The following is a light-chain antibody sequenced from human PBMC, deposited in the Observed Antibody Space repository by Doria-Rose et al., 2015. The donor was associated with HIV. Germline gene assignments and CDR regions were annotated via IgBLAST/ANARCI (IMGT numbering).Light chain of an antibody. J-gene: IGKJ1*01. V-gene: IGKV3-20*01. CDR1: QSFSSTY. CDR2: DGS. CDR3: HQYGTSWT. Sequence: TRSPGTLSLSPGERATLSCRASQSFSSTYLAWYQQKPGQAPSLLIYDGSTRATGIPDRFSASGSGTDFTLTINRLEPEDFALYCCHQYGTSWTFGQGTKVEI.